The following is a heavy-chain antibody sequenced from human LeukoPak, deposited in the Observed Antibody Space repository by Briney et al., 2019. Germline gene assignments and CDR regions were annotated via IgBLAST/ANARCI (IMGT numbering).Heavy chain of an antibody. CDR3: ARGGSFYYDTSGSGYYGRPFDY. D-gene: IGHD3-22*01. Sequence: SETLSLTCTVSGGSISNGSYYWSWIRQPVGKGLEWIGRIYTSGYTNSNPSLKSRVTLSVDTSKNQFSLKLSSVTATDTAVCYCARGGSFYYDTSGSGYYGRPFDYWGPGTLVTVSS. CDR1: GGSISNGSYY. CDR2: IYTSGYT. V-gene: IGHV4-61*02. J-gene: IGHJ4*02.